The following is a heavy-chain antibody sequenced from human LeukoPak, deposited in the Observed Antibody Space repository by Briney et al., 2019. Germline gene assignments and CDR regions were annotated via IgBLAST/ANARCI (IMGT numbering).Heavy chain of an antibody. CDR2: ISAYNGNT. D-gene: IGHD3-10*01. V-gene: IGHV1-18*04. J-gene: IGHJ4*02. Sequence: GASVKVSCKASGYTFTSYGISWVRQAPGQGLEWMGWISAYNGNTNYAQKLQGRVTMTTDTSTSTAYMELRSLRSDDTAVYCCARDGGSWYYGSGSAPLDWGQGTLVTVSS. CDR1: GYTFTSYG. CDR3: ARDGGSWYYGSGSAPLD.